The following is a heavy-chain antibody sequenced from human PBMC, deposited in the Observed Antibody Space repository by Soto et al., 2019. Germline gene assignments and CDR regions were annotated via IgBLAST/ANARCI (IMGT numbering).Heavy chain of an antibody. J-gene: IGHJ4*02. CDR2: IHHSGST. CDR1: GYSISSDNW. CDR3: ATKGNGIYYFDY. V-gene: IGHV4-28*01. D-gene: IGHD1-1*01. Sequence: SETLSLTCTVSGYSISSDNWWVWIRQSPGKGLEWIGYIHHSGSTYYNPSLKSRLTMSVDTSKNQFSLELSSVTAVDTAVYYCATKGNGIYYFDYWGQGTLVTVSS.